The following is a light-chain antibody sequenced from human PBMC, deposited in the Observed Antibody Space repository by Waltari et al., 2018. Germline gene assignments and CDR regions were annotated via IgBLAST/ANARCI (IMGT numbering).Light chain of an antibody. CDR1: QGIRSW. J-gene: IGKJ3*01. CDR2: AAS. Sequence: DIQMTQSPSSLSASVGDKVTITCHASQGIRSWLAWYQQKPGKAPKALIYAASNLQSGFPSRFSGSGSGTDYTLTISSLQPEDFATYYCQQYDDLPFSFVPGTKLHVK. V-gene: IGKV1D-16*01. CDR3: QQYDDLPFS.